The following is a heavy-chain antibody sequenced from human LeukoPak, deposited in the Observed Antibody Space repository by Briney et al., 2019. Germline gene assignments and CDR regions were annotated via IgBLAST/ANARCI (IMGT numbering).Heavy chain of an antibody. J-gene: IGHJ5*02. V-gene: IGHV1-18*01. CDR3: ARKASGYDYNWFDP. Sequence: ASVKVSCKASVYTFTSYGISWVRQAPGQGLEWMGWISAYNGNTNYAQKLQGRVTMTTDTSTSTAYMELRSLRSDDTAVYYCARKASGYDYNWFDPWGQGTLVTVSS. CDR2: ISAYNGNT. D-gene: IGHD5-12*01. CDR1: VYTFTSYG.